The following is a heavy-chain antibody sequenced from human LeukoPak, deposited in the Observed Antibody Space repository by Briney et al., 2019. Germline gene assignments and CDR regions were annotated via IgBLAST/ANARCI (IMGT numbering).Heavy chain of an antibody. V-gene: IGHV1-2*02. CDR1: GYTLTGYY. Sequence: ASVKVSFKASGYTLTGYYIHWVRQAPGQGLEWMGWINPNSGDTNYAQKFQGRVTMTRDTSISTAYMELSRLTSHDTAVYYCANTYGYNYWGQGTLVTVSS. CDR3: ANTYGYNY. CDR2: INPNSGDT. J-gene: IGHJ4*02. D-gene: IGHD5-18*01.